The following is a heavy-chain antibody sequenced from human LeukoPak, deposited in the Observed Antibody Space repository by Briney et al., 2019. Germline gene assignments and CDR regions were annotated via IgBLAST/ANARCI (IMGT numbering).Heavy chain of an antibody. CDR2: VSGSGGGT. Sequence: GGSLRLSCAASGFTFSVYYMSWVRQAPGKGLEWVSGVSGSGGGTYYADSVKGRFTISRDNSKNTLYLQMNSLRAEDTAVYYCAKRSGDYGDYIDYWGQGTLVTVSS. CDR3: AKRSGDYGDYIDY. D-gene: IGHD4-17*01. J-gene: IGHJ4*02. V-gene: IGHV3-23*01. CDR1: GFTFSVYY.